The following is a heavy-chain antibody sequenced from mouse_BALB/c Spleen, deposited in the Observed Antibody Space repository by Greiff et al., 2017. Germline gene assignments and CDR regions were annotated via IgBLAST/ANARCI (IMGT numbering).Heavy chain of an antibody. CDR2: ISSGGST. Sequence: DVMLVESGGGLVKPGGSLKLSCAASGFTFSSYAMSWVRQTPEKRLEWVASISSGGSTYYPDSVKGRFTISRDNARNILYLQMSSLRSEDTAMYYCARVRSSSFDYWGQGTTLTVSS. D-gene: IGHD1-1*01. V-gene: IGHV5-6-5*01. J-gene: IGHJ2*01. CDR3: ARVRSSSFDY. CDR1: GFTFSSYA.